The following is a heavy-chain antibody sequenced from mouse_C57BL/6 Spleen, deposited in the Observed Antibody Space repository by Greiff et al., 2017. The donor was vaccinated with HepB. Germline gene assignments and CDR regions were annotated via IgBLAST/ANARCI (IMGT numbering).Heavy chain of an antibody. D-gene: IGHD1-1*01. J-gene: IGHJ2*01. CDR1: GYSITSGYY. V-gene: IGHV3-6*01. Sequence: ESGPGLVKPSQSLSLTCSVTGYSITSGYYWNWIRQFPGNKLEWMGYISYDGSNNYNPSLKNRISITRDTSKNQFFLKLNSVTTEDTATYYCARGGGSSFYYFDYWGQGTTLTVSS. CDR2: ISYDGSN. CDR3: ARGGGSSFYYFDY.